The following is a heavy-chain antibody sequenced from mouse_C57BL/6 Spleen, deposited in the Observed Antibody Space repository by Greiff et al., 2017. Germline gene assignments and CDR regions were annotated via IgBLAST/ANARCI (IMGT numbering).Heavy chain of an antibody. CDR3: ARRRDTVYLDY. CDR2: IYPGSGNT. CDR1: GYSFTSYY. Sequence: VKLQQSGPELVKPGASVKISCKASGYSFTSYYIHWVKQRPGQGLEWIGWIYPGSGNTKYNEKFKGKATLTADTSSSTAYMQLSSLTSEDSAVYYCARRRDTVYLDYWGQGTTLTVSS. D-gene: IGHD3-3*01. V-gene: IGHV1-66*01. J-gene: IGHJ2*01.